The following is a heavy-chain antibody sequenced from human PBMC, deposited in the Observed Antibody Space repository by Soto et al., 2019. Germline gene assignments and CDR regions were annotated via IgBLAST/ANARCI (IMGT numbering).Heavy chain of an antibody. Sequence: ASVKVSCKASGYTFTGYYMHWVRQAPGQGLEWMGWINPNSGGTNYAQKFQGWVTMTRDTSISTAYMELSRLRSEDTAVYYCARSQGSSTSLEIYYYYYYGMDVWGQGTTVTVSS. J-gene: IGHJ6*02. D-gene: IGHD2-2*01. CDR2: INPNSGGT. CDR1: GYTFTGYY. CDR3: ARSQGSSTSLEIYYYYYYGMDV. V-gene: IGHV1-2*04.